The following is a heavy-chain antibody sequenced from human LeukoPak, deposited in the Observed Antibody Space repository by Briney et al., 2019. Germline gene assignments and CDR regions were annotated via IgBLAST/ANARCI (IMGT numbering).Heavy chain of an antibody. J-gene: IGHJ3*02. Sequence: GGSLRLSCAASGFTFSSYWMSWVRQAPGKGLEWVANIKQDGSEKYYVDSVKGRFTISRDNAKNSLYLQMNSLRGEDTAVYYCARGGSGYSLRAFDIWGQGTMVTVSS. CDR3: ARGGSGYSLRAFDI. D-gene: IGHD3-3*01. V-gene: IGHV3-7*01. CDR2: IKQDGSEK. CDR1: GFTFSSYW.